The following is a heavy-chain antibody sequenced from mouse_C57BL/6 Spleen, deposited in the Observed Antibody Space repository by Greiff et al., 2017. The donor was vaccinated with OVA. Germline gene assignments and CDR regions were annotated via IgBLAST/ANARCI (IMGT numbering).Heavy chain of an antibody. CDR2: IDPANGNT. Sequence: VQLKQSVAELVRPGASVQLSCTASGSNIKNTYMHWVKQRPEQGLEWIGRIDPANGNTKYAPKFQGKATITADTSSNTAYLQLSSLTSEDTAIYYCARHPTAQASAWFAYWGQGTLVTVSA. V-gene: IGHV14-3*01. CDR1: GSNIKNTY. D-gene: IGHD3-2*02. J-gene: IGHJ3*01. CDR3: ARHPTAQASAWFAY.